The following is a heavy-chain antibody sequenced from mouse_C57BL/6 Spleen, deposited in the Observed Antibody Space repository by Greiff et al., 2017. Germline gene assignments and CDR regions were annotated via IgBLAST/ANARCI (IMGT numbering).Heavy chain of an antibody. J-gene: IGHJ2*01. Sequence: QVHVKQSGPELVKPGASVKLSCKASGYTFTSYDINWVKQRPGQGLEWIGWIYPRDGSTKYNEKLKGKATLTVDTSSSTAYMELHSLTSEDSAVYFCAREKGYYGSYYFDYWGQGTTLTVSS. CDR2: IYPRDGST. V-gene: IGHV1-85*01. CDR3: AREKGYYGSYYFDY. D-gene: IGHD1-1*01. CDR1: GYTFTSYD.